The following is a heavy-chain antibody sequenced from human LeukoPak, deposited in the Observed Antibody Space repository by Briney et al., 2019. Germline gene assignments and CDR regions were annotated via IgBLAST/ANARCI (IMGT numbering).Heavy chain of an antibody. CDR2: ISSSSSYI. Sequence: GGSLRLSCVASGFTFRSYVMNWVRQAPGKGLEWVSSISSSSSYIYYADSVKGRFTISRDNAKNSLYLQMNSLRAEDTAVYYCARSLYCSGGSCYYYYYGMDVWGQGTTVTVSS. V-gene: IGHV3-21*01. CDR3: ARSLYCSGGSCYYYYYGMDV. J-gene: IGHJ6*02. CDR1: GFTFRSYV. D-gene: IGHD2-15*01.